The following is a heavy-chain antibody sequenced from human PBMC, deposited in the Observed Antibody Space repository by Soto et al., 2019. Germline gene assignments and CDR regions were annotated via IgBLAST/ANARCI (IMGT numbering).Heavy chain of an antibody. CDR2: ISYDGSNK. V-gene: IGHV3-30*18. J-gene: IGHJ6*03. CDR3: AKGGRRYYYYYMDV. Sequence: QVQLVESGGGVVQPGRSLRLSCAASGFTFSSYGMHWVRQAPGKGLEWVAVISYDGSNKYSADSVKGRFTISRDNSKNTLYLQMNSLRAEDTAVYYCAKGGRRYYYYYMDVWGKGTTVTVSS. CDR1: GFTFSSYG.